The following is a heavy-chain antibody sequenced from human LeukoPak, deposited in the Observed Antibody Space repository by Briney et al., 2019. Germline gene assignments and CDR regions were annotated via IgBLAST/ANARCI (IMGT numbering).Heavy chain of an antibody. CDR2: FYYSGIT. D-gene: IGHD3-9*01. V-gene: IGHV4-59*01. Sequence: SETLSLTCTVSGGSISSYYWSWIRQPPGKGLEWIGYFYYSGITNYNPPLRSRVIISVDTSKNQLSLKLSSVTAADTAVYYCARDRGGYDILTGYPNWFDLWGQGTLVTVSS. J-gene: IGHJ5*02. CDR1: GGSISSYY. CDR3: ARDRGGYDILTGYPNWFDL.